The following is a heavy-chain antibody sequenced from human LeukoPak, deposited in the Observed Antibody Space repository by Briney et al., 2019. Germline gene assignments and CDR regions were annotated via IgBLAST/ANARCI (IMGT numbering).Heavy chain of an antibody. D-gene: IGHD1-26*01. Sequence: SVKVSCKASGGTFSSYAISWVRQAPGQGLEWMGGIIPIFGTANYAQKFQGRVTITADKSTSTAYMELSSLRSEDTAVYYCARAGGSYIGAFDIWGQGTMVTVSS. CDR3: ARAGGSYIGAFDI. J-gene: IGHJ3*02. CDR1: GGTFSSYA. V-gene: IGHV1-69*06. CDR2: IIPIFGTA.